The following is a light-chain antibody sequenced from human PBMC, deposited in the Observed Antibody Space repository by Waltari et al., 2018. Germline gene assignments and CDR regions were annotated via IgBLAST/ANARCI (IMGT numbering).Light chain of an antibody. V-gene: IGLV4-69*01. CDR3: QSWGTGIPWV. CDR2: LNSDGSH. Sequence: QLVLTQSPSASASLGASVKLTCTLSSGHRSYAIAWHQQQPEKGPRYLMKLNSDGSHSKGDGIPDRFSGSSSGAERSLTISNLQSEDEADYYCQSWGTGIPWVFGGGTKLTVL. J-gene: IGLJ3*02. CDR1: SGHRSYA.